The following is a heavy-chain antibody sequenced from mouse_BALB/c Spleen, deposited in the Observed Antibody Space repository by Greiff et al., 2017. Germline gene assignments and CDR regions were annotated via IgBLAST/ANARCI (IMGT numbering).Heavy chain of an antibody. V-gene: IGHV5-12-1*01. Sequence: EVMLVESGGGLVKPGGSLKLSCAASGFAFSSYDMSWVRQTPEKRLEWVAYISSGGGSTYYPDTVKGRFTISRDNAKNTLYLQMSSLKSEDTAMYYCARHGVITTDAMDYWGQGTSVTVSS. CDR1: GFAFSSYD. D-gene: IGHD1-1*01. J-gene: IGHJ4*01. CDR3: ARHGVITTDAMDY. CDR2: ISSGGGST.